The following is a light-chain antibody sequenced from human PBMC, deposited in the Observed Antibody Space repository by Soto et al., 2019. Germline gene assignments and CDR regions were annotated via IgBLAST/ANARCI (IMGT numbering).Light chain of an antibody. CDR1: QSISSY. V-gene: IGKV1-39*01. J-gene: IGKJ2*01. Sequence: DIQMTQSPSSLSASVGDRVTITCRASQSISSYLNWYQQKPGKAPQLLIYAASNLESGVPSTFSGSGSGTDFTLTISSLQPEDFATYYCQQSYSTPYTFGQGTKLEIK. CDR2: AAS. CDR3: QQSYSTPYT.